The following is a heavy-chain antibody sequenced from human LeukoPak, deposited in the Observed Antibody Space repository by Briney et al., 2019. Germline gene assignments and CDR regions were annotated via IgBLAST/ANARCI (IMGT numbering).Heavy chain of an antibody. CDR2: ITASSTAI. D-gene: IGHD4-17*01. CDR3: TRDVRLRHKYYYMDV. CDR1: GFTFNTYT. J-gene: IGHJ6*03. V-gene: IGHV3-21*01. Sequence: GGSLRLSCAASGFTFNTYTMNWVRQAPGKGLEWVSSITASSTAIYSADSVKGRFTISRDNANNSLFLQMNSLRAEDTAVYYCTRDVRLRHKYYYMDVWGKGTTVTVSS.